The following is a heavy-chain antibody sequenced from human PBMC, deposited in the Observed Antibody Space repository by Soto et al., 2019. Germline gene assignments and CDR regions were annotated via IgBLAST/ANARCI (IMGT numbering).Heavy chain of an antibody. CDR3: VREWLLLNDRPDQYSGLDV. D-gene: IGHD5-12*01. CDR1: GYTFTNYY. Sequence: QVQLVQSGAEVKKPGASVKVSCRASGYTFTNYYMHWVRQAPGQGLEWMGIIHPIVGSTSYAKKFKGRVTLPRDTSTSTVYMELTSLRSADTAVYYWVREWLLLNDRPDQYSGLDVWGQGTRVIVSS. V-gene: IGHV1-46*01. J-gene: IGHJ6*02. CDR2: IHPIVGST.